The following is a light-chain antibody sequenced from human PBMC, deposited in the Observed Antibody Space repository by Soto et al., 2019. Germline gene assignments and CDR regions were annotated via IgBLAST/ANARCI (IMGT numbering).Light chain of an antibody. V-gene: IGKV3-20*01. CDR3: QQYYRAPRT. CDR1: QSVGSSY. CDR2: GAS. J-gene: IGKJ1*01. Sequence: EIVLTQSPGTLSLSPVERATLSCRASQSVGSSYLSWYQQKPGQAPRLLMYGASTRATGIPDRFTGSGSGTDFTLTISRLEPEDFAVYYCQQYYRAPRTFGQGTKVDIK.